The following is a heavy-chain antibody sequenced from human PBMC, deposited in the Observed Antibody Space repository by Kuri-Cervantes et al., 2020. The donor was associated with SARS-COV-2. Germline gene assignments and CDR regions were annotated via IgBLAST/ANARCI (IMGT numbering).Heavy chain of an antibody. CDR3: ASLDHGLGSYYHTFPHDY. CDR1: GGSFSGYY. D-gene: IGHD3-10*01. Sequence: GSLRLSCAVYGGSFSGYYWSWIRQPPGKGLEWIGEINHSGSTNYNPSLKSRVTISVDTSKNQFSLKLSSVTAADTAVYYCASLDHGLGSYYHTFPHDYWGLGTQVTVSS. CDR2: INHSGST. J-gene: IGHJ4*02. V-gene: IGHV4-34*01.